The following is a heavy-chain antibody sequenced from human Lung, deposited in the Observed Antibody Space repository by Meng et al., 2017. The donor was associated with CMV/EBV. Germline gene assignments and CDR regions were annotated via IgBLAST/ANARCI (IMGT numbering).Heavy chain of an antibody. CDR1: GFPFSDHY. V-gene: IGHV3-7*01. CDR2: IKEDGSER. Sequence: GESLKISCVGSGFPFSDHYMDWVRQAPGKGLEWVANIKEDGSERDYVDSVEGRFTISRDNSRNSLFLEMNSLRVGDTAVYYCVRGRGLDAWGQGNTVNGSS. CDR3: VRGRGLDA. J-gene: IGHJ6*02. D-gene: IGHD6-25*01.